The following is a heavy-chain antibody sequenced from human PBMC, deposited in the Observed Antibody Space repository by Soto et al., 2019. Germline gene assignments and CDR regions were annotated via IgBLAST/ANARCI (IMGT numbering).Heavy chain of an antibody. V-gene: IGHV3-74*01. J-gene: IGHJ6*02. Sequence: GGSLRLSCAASGFTFSSYWMHWVRQAPGKGLVWVSRINSDGSSTSYADSVKGRFTISRDNAKSTLYLQMNSLRAEDTAVYYCARVLGSSWYYYYGMDVWGQGTTVTVSS. CDR1: GFTFSSYW. CDR2: INSDGSST. CDR3: ARVLGSSWYYYYGMDV. D-gene: IGHD6-13*01.